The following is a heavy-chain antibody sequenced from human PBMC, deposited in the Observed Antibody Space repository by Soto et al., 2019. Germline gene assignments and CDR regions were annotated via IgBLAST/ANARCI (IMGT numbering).Heavy chain of an antibody. Sequence: ASVKVSCKASGYTFTDYYMHWVRQAPGQGLEWMGWINPKSGGTNYAQKFQGWVTMTRDTSISTAYMELSRLRSDDTAVYYCARDARGDEAPMDYWGQGTLVTVSS. CDR1: GYTFTDYY. CDR2: INPKSGGT. D-gene: IGHD3-10*01. CDR3: ARDARGDEAPMDY. J-gene: IGHJ4*02. V-gene: IGHV1-2*04.